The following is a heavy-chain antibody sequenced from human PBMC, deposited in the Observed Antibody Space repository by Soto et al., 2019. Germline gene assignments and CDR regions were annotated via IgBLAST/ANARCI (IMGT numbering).Heavy chain of an antibody. D-gene: IGHD3-16*01. J-gene: IGHJ4*02. CDR3: ARERGYFDY. Sequence: QVQLVESGGGVVQPGRSLRLSCAASGFTFSSYAMHWVRQAPGKGLEWVAVISYDGSNKYYADSVKGRFTISRDNSNNTLYLQMNSLRAEDTAVYYCARERGYFDYWGQGTLVTVSS. CDR1: GFTFSSYA. V-gene: IGHV3-30-3*01. CDR2: ISYDGSNK.